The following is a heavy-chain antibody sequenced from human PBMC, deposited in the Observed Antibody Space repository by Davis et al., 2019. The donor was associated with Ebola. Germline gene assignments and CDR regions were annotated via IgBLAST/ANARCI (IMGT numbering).Heavy chain of an antibody. CDR3: ARSGIAAAGTDYFDY. D-gene: IGHD6-13*01. Sequence: GSLRLSCAASGFTFSSYSMNWVRQAPGKGLEWIGSIYYSGSTYYNPSLKSRVTISVDTSKNQFSLKLSSVTAADTAVYYCARSGIAAAGTDYFDYWGQGTLVTVSS. CDR2: IYYSGST. CDR1: GFTFSSYSMN. V-gene: IGHV4-59*05. J-gene: IGHJ4*02.